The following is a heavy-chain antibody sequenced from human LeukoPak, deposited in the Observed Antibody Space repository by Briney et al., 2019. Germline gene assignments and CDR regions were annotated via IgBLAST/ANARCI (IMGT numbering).Heavy chain of an antibody. J-gene: IGHJ4*02. V-gene: IGHV4-34*01. CDR1: GGSFSGYY. CDR2: INHSGST. CDR3: AGFDPFDY. D-gene: IGHD3-9*01. Sequence: IPSETLSLTCAVYGGSFSGYYWSWIRQPPGKGLEWIGEINHSGSTNYNPSLKSRVTISIDTSKNQFSLKLSSVTAADTAVYYCAGFDPFDYWGQGTLVTVSS.